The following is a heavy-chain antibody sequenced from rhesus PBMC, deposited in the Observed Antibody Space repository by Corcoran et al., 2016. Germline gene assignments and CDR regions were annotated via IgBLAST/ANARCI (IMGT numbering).Heavy chain of an antibody. D-gene: IGHD1-1*01. J-gene: IGHJ6*01. CDR3: AREGVAGNRYGLDS. V-gene: IGHV4-65*01. CDR1: GGSVSSSHW. Sequence: QVPLQPWGEGLVKPSEPLSLTCAVSGGSVSSSHWWSWVRQPPGEGLAWIGYISGSSGSTHDNPSPKSRGTIPTDTAKNQFSLKLSSVTAADTAAYDCAREGVAGNRYGLDSWGQGVVVTVSS. CDR2: ISGSSGST.